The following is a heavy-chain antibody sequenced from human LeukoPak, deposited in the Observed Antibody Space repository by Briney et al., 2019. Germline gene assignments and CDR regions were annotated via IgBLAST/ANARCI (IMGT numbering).Heavy chain of an antibody. CDR3: AKDGRSHPADY. V-gene: IGHV3-23*01. D-gene: IGHD1-26*01. CDR1: GFTFSNSP. CDR2: ISMSGDAT. J-gene: IGHJ4*02. Sequence: GRSLRLSCAASGFTFSNSPMSWARQAPGKGLEWVSGISMSGDATYYADSVKGRFTISRDNSKNTLYLQMNSVRAEDTALYYCAKDGRSHPADYWGQGTLVTVSS.